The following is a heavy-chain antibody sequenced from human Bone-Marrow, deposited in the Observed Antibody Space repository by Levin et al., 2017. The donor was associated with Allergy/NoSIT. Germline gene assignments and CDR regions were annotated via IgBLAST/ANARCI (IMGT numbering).Heavy chain of an antibody. J-gene: IGHJ5*02. V-gene: IGHV3-48*04. Sequence: GGSLRLSCAASGFTFRSHSMNWVRQAPGKGLEWVSYISTSSGTIYYAESVKGRFTISRDNARNSLYLQMDSLRAEDTALYYCAKCKPGFGITLFGVGLDLWGQGTLVTVSS. D-gene: IGHD3-3*01. CDR1: GFTFRSHS. CDR2: ISTSSGTI. CDR3: AKCKPGFGITLFGVGLDL.